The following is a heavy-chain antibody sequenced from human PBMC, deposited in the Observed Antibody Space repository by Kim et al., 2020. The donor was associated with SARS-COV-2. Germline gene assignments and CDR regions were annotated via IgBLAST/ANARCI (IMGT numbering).Heavy chain of an antibody. CDR1: GGSISSYY. CDR2: IYYSGST. J-gene: IGHJ4*02. CDR3: ARDMGY. V-gene: IGHV4-59*13. D-gene: IGHD3-10*01. Sequence: SETLSLTCTVSGGSISSYYWSWIRQPPGKGLEWIGYIYYSGSTNYNPSLKSRVTISVDTSKNQFSLKLSSVTAADTAVYYCARDMGYWGQGTLVTVSS.